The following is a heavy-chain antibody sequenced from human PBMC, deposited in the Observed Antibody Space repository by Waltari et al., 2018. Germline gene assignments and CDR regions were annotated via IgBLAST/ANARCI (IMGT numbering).Heavy chain of an antibody. CDR3: ARGRDVFANFDYNWFDP. CDR2: VNPNTRAT. Sequence: QVQLVQSGAEVLKPGASVKVSCQASGYTFINYEINWVRQAAGQGLEWMGWVNPNTRATAYAQKFQGRITMTWDPSISTAYMELTNLRSDDTAVLYCARGRDVFANFDYNWFDPWGQGTLVTVSS. CDR1: GYTFINYE. J-gene: IGHJ5*02. V-gene: IGHV1-8*02. D-gene: IGHD2-21*01.